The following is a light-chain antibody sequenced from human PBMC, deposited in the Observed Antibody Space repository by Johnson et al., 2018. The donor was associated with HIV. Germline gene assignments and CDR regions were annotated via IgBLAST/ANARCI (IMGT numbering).Light chain of an antibody. CDR3: GTWGGV. V-gene: IGLV1-51*02. CDR2: ENN. J-gene: IGLJ1*01. CDR1: SSNVGSSF. Sequence: QSILTQPPSVSAAPGQTVTISCSGSSSNVGSSFVSWYRQVPGTAPKLLIYENNKRPSGIPDRFSGSKSGTSATLGITGIQTGDEADYYCGTWGGVFGTGTKVTVL.